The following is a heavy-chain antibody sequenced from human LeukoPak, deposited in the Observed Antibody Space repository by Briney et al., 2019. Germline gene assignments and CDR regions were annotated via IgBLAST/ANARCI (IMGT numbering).Heavy chain of an antibody. J-gene: IGHJ3*02. V-gene: IGHV5-51*01. Sequence: GESLKISCKGSGYSFTSYWIGWVRQLPGKGLEWMGIIYPGDSDTRYSPSFQGQVTISAAKSISTAYLQRSSLKASDTAMYYCGRRRVVRVGRDAFDIWGQGTMVTVSS. CDR3: GRRRVVRVGRDAFDI. CDR2: IYPGDSDT. CDR1: GYSFTSYW. D-gene: IGHD3-22*01.